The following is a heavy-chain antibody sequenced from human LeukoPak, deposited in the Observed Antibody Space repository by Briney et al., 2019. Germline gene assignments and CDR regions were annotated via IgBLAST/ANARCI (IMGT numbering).Heavy chain of an antibody. D-gene: IGHD4-17*01. J-gene: IGHJ4*02. CDR2: ISGSGGST. V-gene: IGHV3-23*01. CDR3: AKDVVSGDYSYFDY. CDR1: GFTFSSYA. Sequence: GASLRLSCAASGFTFSSYAMSWVRQAPGKGLEWVSAISGSGGSTYYADSVKGRFTISRDNSKNTQYLQMNSLRAEDTAVYYCAKDVVSGDYSYFDYWGQGTLVTVSS.